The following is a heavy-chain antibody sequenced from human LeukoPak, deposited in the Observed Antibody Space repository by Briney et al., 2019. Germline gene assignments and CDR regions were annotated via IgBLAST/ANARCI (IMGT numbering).Heavy chain of an antibody. D-gene: IGHD3-10*01. J-gene: IGHJ4*02. Sequence: PGGSLRLSCAASGFTFSSYGMHWVRQAPGKGLEWVAVIWYDGSNKYYADSVKGRFTISRDNSKNTLYLQMNSLRAEDTAVYYCARGLLWFGELFRDYFDYWGQGTLVTVSS. CDR2: IWYDGSNK. CDR3: ARGLLWFGELFRDYFDY. CDR1: GFTFSSYG. V-gene: IGHV3-33*01.